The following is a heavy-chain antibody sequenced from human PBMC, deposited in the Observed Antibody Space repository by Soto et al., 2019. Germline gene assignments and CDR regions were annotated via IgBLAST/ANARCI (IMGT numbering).Heavy chain of an antibody. CDR3: AKSNYQNRYYYYGMDV. J-gene: IGHJ6*02. CDR1: GFTFSSYG. D-gene: IGHD4-4*01. CDR2: ISYDGSNK. Sequence: PGGSLRLSCAASGFTFSSYGMHWVRQAPGKGLEWVAVISYDGSNKYYADSVKGRFTISRDNSKNTLYLQMNSLRAEDTAVYYCAKSNYQNRYYYYGMDVWGQGTTVTVS. V-gene: IGHV3-30*18.